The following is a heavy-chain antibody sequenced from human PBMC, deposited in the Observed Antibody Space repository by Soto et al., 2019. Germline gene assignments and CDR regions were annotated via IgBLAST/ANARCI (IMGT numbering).Heavy chain of an antibody. CDR3: GRVMIGTSRHTDSDS. D-gene: IGHD2-2*01. CDR1: GYSISSGYY. V-gene: IGHV4-38-2*01. CDR2: IYHSGRT. Sequence: KPSETLSLTCGVSGYSISSGYYWGWIRQPPGKGLEWIGSIYHSGRTHYNPSLKSRVTISVDTSKNQFSLKVASVTAADTAIYYCGRVMIGTSRHTDSDSWGQGTPVTVSS. J-gene: IGHJ4*02.